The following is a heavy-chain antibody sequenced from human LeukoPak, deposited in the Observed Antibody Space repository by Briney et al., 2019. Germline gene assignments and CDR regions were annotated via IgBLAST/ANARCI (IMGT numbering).Heavy chain of an antibody. D-gene: IGHD6-19*01. CDR1: GFTFDDYG. V-gene: IGHV3-23*01. CDR3: TKDLTHSTGWLTPNNWFDP. CDR2: ISGSGEST. J-gene: IGHJ5*02. Sequence: GGSLRLSCAASGFTFDDYGMSWVRHAPGKGLEWVSAISGSGESTYYADSLKGRFTISRDNSKNTLYLQMNSLTAEDTAVYFCTKDLTHSTGWLTPNNWFDPWGQGTLVTVSS.